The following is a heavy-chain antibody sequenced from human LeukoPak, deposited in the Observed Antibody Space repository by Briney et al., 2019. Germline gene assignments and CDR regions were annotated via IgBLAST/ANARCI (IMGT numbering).Heavy chain of an antibody. CDR3: ARADTAMVRGYFDY. CDR1: GYTFTDDY. V-gene: IGHV1-2*02. CDR2: INPNSGVT. Sequence: ASVKVSCKASGYTFTDDYVHWVRQAPGQGLEWMGWINPNSGVTNYAQKFQGRVTMTTDTSTSTAYMELRSLRSDDTAVYYCARADTAMVRGYFDYWGQGTLVTVSS. J-gene: IGHJ4*02. D-gene: IGHD5-18*01.